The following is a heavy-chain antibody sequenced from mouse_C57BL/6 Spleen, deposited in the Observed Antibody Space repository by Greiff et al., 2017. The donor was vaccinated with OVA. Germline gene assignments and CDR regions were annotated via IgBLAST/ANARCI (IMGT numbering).Heavy chain of an antibody. J-gene: IGHJ2*01. D-gene: IGHD1-1*01. CDR2: IDPSDSNT. V-gene: IGHV1-52*01. CDR3: ARDYYGSTGVDY. CDR1: GYTFTSYC. Sequence: QVQLQQPGAELVRPGSSVKLSCKASGYTFTSYCIHWVKQRPIQGLEWIGNIDPSDSNTHYNQKFKDKATLTVDKSSSTAYMQLSSLTSEDSAVYYCARDYYGSTGVDYWGQGTTLTVSS.